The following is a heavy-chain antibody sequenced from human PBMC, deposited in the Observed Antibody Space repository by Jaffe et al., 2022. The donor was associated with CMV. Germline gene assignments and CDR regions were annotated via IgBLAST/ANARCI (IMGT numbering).Heavy chain of an antibody. CDR3: ATVDTAFSDPNAFSSISSGY. J-gene: IGHJ4*02. D-gene: IGHD5-18*01. CDR1: GGSISSSSYY. Sequence: QLQLQESGPGLVKPSETLSLTCTVSGGSISSSSYYWGWIRQPPGKGLEWIGSIYYSGSTYYNPSLKSRVTISVDTSKNQFSLKLSSVTAADTAVYYCATVDTAFSDPNAFSSISSGYWGQGTLVTVSS. CDR2: IYYSGST. V-gene: IGHV4-39*01.